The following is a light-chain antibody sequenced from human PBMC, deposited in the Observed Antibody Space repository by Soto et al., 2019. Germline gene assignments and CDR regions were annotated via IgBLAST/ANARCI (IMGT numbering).Light chain of an antibody. CDR3: QKYDRAPRT. V-gene: IGKV1-27*01. CDR2: SSS. CDR1: QDISNY. J-gene: IGKJ1*01. Sequence: DIQMTQSPSSLSGSVGDRVTVTCQSSQDISNYLNWYQQRPGKVPVLLIYSSSTLKSGVPSRFSGRGAGTDFTLTISSLQPEDFATYYCQKYDRAPRTFGQGTKVDIK.